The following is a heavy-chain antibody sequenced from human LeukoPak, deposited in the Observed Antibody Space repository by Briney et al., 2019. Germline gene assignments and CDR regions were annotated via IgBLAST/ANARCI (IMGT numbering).Heavy chain of an antibody. CDR1: GYTLRNYA. D-gene: IGHD1-7*01. V-gene: IGHV1-3*01. Sequence: ASVKVSCKASGYTLRNYAMHWVRQAPGQRLEWMGWINAGNGNTKYSQKFQGRVTITRDTSASTAYMELSSLRSEDTAVYYCARSSQQELIASFDYWGQGTLVTVSS. CDR2: INAGNGNT. CDR3: ARSSQQELIASFDY. J-gene: IGHJ4*02.